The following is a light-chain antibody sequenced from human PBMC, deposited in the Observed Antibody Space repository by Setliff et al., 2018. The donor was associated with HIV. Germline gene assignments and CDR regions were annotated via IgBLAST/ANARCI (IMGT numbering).Light chain of an antibody. J-gene: IGLJ1*01. CDR3: QSYDSSLSASV. CDR2: SNT. V-gene: IGLV1-40*01. Sequence: QSVLTQPPSVSGAPGQRVTISCTGSSSNIGAGYDVHWYQQPPGTAPKVLIYSNTNQPSGVPDRFSGYKSGTSASLAITGLQAEDEADYYCQSYDSSLSASVFGTGTKVTVL. CDR1: SSNIGAGYD.